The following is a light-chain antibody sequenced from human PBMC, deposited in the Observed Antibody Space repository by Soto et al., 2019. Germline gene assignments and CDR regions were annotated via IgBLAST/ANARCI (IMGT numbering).Light chain of an antibody. Sequence: QSVLTQPPSASGSPGQSVTISCTGTSSDVGGYNYVSWYQQHPGKAPKLMIYEVSKRPSGVPDRFSGSKSGNTASLTDSGLQAEDEADYYCSSYAGSNNFDVVFGGGTKLTVL. CDR2: EVS. J-gene: IGLJ2*01. V-gene: IGLV2-8*01. CDR1: SSDVGGYNY. CDR3: SSYAGSNNFDVV.